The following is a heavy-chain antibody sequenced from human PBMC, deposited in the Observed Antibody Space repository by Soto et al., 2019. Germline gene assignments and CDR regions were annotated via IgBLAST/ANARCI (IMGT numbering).Heavy chain of an antibody. J-gene: IGHJ4*02. V-gene: IGHV3-21*01. CDR2: ISSSSSYI. CDR3: AREPVRNGAYFDY. Sequence: EVQLVESGGGLVKPGGSLRLSCAASGFTFSSYSMNWVRQAPGKGLEWVSSISSSSSYIYYADSVKGRFTISRDNAKNSLYLQMNSLRAEDTAVYYCAREPVRNGAYFDYWGQGTLVTVSS. CDR1: GFTFSSYS. D-gene: IGHD2-8*01.